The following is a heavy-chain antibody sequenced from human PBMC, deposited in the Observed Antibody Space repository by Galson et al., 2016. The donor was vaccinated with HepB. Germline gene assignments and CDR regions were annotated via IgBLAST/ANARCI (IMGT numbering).Heavy chain of an antibody. CDR2: IKQDGSEK. J-gene: IGHJ4*02. CDR3: ARAPAATESDY. D-gene: IGHD6-25*01. Sequence: SLRLSCAASGFTFSDYWLAWVRPAPGQGLEWVANIKQDGSEKNYVDSVKGRFTISRDNAKNLGYLQMNSLRAEDTAMYYCARAPAATESDYWGQGTRVTVSP. CDR1: GFTFSDYW. V-gene: IGHV3-7*04.